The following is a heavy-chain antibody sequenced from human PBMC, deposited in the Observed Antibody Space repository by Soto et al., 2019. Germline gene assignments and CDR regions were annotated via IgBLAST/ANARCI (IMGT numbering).Heavy chain of an antibody. Sequence: GRSLRLSCAVSGFTVSSNYMSWVRQAPGKGLEWVSIIYSDGRTFYADSVKGRFTISRDNPKNTLNLQMNSLRAEDTAVYYCARVFTSSWFRGMDVWGKGTTVTVSS. D-gene: IGHD6-13*01. CDR2: IYSDGRT. CDR3: ARVFTSSWFRGMDV. CDR1: GFTVSSNY. J-gene: IGHJ6*04. V-gene: IGHV3-66*01.